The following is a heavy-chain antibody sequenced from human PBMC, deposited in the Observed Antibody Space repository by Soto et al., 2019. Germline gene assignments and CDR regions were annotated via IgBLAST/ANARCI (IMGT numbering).Heavy chain of an antibody. Sequence: SVQVSCKASGGTFSSYAISWVRQAPGQVLEWMGGIIPIFGTANYAQKFQGRVTITADESTSTAYMELSSLRSEDTAVYYCASHRSGYSSSSAISYWGQGTLVTVSS. CDR2: IIPIFGTA. D-gene: IGHD6-6*01. CDR3: ASHRSGYSSSSAISY. J-gene: IGHJ4*02. CDR1: GGTFSSYA. V-gene: IGHV1-69*13.